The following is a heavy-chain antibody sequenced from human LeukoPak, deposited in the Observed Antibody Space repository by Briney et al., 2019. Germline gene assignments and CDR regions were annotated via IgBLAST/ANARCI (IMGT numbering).Heavy chain of an antibody. Sequence: ASVKVSCKASGYTFTSYGISWVRQAPGQGLEWMGWISAYNGNTNYAQKPQGRVTMTTDTSTSTAYMELRSLRSDDTAVYYCAGDYGSGSYSVYGMDVWGQGTTVTVSS. CDR1: GYTFTSYG. V-gene: IGHV1-18*01. CDR3: AGDYGSGSYSVYGMDV. J-gene: IGHJ6*02. CDR2: ISAYNGNT. D-gene: IGHD3-10*01.